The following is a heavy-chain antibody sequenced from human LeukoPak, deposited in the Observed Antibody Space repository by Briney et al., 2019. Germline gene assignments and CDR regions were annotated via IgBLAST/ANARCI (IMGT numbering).Heavy chain of an antibody. J-gene: IGHJ4*02. CDR3: ATRSSLEWLSPFDY. Sequence: GASLKISCKGSGYSFNNYWIGWVRPMAGKRLEWMGIIYPGDSGTRYSPSFQGQVTISADKSISTAYLQWSSLKASDTAMYYCATRSSLEWLSPFDYWGQGTLVTVPS. CDR2: IYPGDSGT. V-gene: IGHV5-51*01. CDR1: GYSFNNYW. D-gene: IGHD3-3*01.